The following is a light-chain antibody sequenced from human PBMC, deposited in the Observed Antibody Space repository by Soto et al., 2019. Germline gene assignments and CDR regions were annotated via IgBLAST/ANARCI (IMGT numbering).Light chain of an antibody. CDR1: SSDVGGYNY. Sequence: QSVLTQPASVSGSPGQSITISCTGTSSDVGGYNYVSWYQHHPGKAPKLMIFDVSNRASGVSNRFSGSKSGNTASLTISGLQPEDEADYYCSSYTTSNTRQIVFGTGTRSPS. CDR3: SSYTTSNTRQIV. CDR2: DVS. V-gene: IGLV2-14*03. J-gene: IGLJ1*01.